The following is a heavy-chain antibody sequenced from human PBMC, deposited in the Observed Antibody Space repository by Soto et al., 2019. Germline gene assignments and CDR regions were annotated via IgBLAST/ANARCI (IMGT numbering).Heavy chain of an antibody. CDR2: IKRKTDGGIT. V-gene: IGHV3-15*07. CDR1: GFSFSNVW. Sequence: PGGSLRLSCAASGFSFSNVWMNWVRQAPGKGLEWVGRIKRKTDGGITEYAAPVKGRFTISRDDSKNMLFLQLNSLKTEDTAVYYCTTRVITTNDYWGHGTLVTVSS. CDR3: TTRVITTNDY. D-gene: IGHD3-22*01. J-gene: IGHJ4*01.